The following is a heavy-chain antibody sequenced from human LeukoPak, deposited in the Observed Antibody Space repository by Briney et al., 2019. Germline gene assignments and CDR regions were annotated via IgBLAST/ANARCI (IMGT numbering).Heavy chain of an antibody. Sequence: SVKVSCKASGGTFSSYAISWVRQAPGQGLEWMGGIIPIFGTANYAQKFQGRVTITADESTSTAYMELSSLRSEDTAVYYCARAGRPVYYYDSSGYYYWGQGTLVTVSS. CDR1: GGTFSSYA. CDR3: ARAGRPVYYYDSSGYYY. V-gene: IGHV1-69*13. D-gene: IGHD3-22*01. J-gene: IGHJ4*02. CDR2: IIPIFGTA.